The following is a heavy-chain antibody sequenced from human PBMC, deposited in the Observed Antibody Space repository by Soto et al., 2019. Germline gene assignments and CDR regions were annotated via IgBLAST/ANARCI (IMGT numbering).Heavy chain of an antibody. CDR2: INSDGSTT. V-gene: IGHV3-74*01. J-gene: IGHJ5*02. D-gene: IGHD6-13*01. CDR3: AGACCNEQNWFDP. CDR1: GVTFSGYW. Sequence: EVQLVESGGDLVQPGGSLRLSCGASGVTFSGYWMHWVRQTPGKGLVWVSRINSDGSTTNYADSVKGRFTISRDNAKNTLHLQMNSLRVEDTAVYYCAGACCNEQNWFDPWGQGTLVTVSS.